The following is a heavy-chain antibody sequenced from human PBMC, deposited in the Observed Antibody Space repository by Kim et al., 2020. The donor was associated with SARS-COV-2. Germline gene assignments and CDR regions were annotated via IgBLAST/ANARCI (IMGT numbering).Heavy chain of an antibody. V-gene: IGHV4-30-2*01. J-gene: IGHJ5*02. CDR1: GGSISSGGYS. D-gene: IGHD1-20*01. Sequence: SETLSLTCAVSGGSISSGGYSWSWIRQPPGKGLEWIGYIYHSGSTYYNPSLKSRVTISVDRSKNQFSLKLSSVTAADTAVYYCARAGTYNWNDRGDDWFDPWGQGTLVTVSS. CDR2: IYHSGST. CDR3: ARAGTYNWNDRGDDWFDP.